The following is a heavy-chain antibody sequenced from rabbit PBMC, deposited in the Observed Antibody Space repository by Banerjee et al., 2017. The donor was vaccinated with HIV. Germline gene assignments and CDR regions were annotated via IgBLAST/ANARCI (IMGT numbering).Heavy chain of an antibody. J-gene: IGHJ4*01. CDR2: INTATGKA. Sequence: QEQLEESGGGLVKPEGSLTVTCKASGFSFSDRDVMCWVRQAPGKGLEWIACINTATGKAVYASWAKGRFTISKTSWTTVTLQMSSLTAADTATYFCARDSDANYGGYGYGFDLWGPGTLVTVS. CDR1: GFSFSDRDV. D-gene: IGHD6-1*01. CDR3: ARDSDANYGGYGYGFDL. V-gene: IGHV1S45*01.